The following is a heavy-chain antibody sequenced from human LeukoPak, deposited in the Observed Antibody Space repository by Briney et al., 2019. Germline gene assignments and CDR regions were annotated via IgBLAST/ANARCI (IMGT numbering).Heavy chain of an antibody. CDR3: ARADYYLSPYFFDY. CDR1: GFTFRNAW. Sequence: GGSLSLSCAASGFTFRNAWMSWVRQAPGKGLEWVGRFKSKTDGGTTDYAAPVKGRFTTSRDDTKNTLYLQMSSLGAEDTALYYWARADYYLSPYFFDYWGQGTLVTVSS. V-gene: IGHV3-15*01. D-gene: IGHD3-10*01. CDR2: FKSKTDGGTT. J-gene: IGHJ4*02.